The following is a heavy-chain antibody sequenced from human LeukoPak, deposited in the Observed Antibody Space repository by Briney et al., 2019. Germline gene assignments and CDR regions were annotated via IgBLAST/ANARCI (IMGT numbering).Heavy chain of an antibody. V-gene: IGHV4-59*01. Sequence: PSETLSLTCTVSGGSISSYYWSWIRQPPGKGLEWIGYIYYSGSTNYNPSLKSRVTISVDTSKNQFSLKLSSVTAADTAVYYCVRGALYYYDSSGFDAFDIWGQGTMVTVSS. CDR2: IYYSGST. CDR1: GGSISSYY. CDR3: VRGALYYYDSSGFDAFDI. J-gene: IGHJ3*02. D-gene: IGHD3-22*01.